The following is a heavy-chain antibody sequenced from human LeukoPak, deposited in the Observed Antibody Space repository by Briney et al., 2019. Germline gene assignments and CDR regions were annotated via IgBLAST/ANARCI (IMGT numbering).Heavy chain of an antibody. CDR2: IYYSGST. V-gene: IGHV4-59*08. CDR3: ARRGHHGSGTGNGLDV. D-gene: IGHD3-10*01. CDR1: GDSISSYW. Sequence: SETLSLTCTVSGDSISSYWWNWIRQPPGKGPEWIGYIYYSGSTQYNPSLKSRVTISIDTSKNQFSLKLSSVTAADTAVYYCARRGHHGSGTGNGLDVWGQGTTVTVSS. J-gene: IGHJ6*02.